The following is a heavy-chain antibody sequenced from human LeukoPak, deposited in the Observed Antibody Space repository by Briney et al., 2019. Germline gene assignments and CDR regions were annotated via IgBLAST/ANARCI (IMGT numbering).Heavy chain of an antibody. CDR1: GGSTSSSSYY. CDR2: IYYSGST. D-gene: IGHD3-22*01. Sequence: PSETLSLTCTVSGGSTSSSSYYWGWIRQPPGKGLEWIGSIYYSGSTYYNPSLKSRVTISVDTSKNQFSLKLSSVTAADTAVCYCAXVRHYYDSSGXXYPDYWGQXTLVXXSS. J-gene: IGHJ4*02. CDR3: AXVRHYYDSSGXXYPDY. V-gene: IGHV4-39*01.